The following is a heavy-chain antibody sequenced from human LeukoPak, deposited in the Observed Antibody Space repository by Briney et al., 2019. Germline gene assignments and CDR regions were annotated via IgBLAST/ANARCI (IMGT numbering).Heavy chain of an antibody. CDR3: ASEGRGARKYYSDPFHY. CDR2: LYSAGSR. J-gene: IGHJ4*02. V-gene: IGHV3-53*01. D-gene: IGHD3-10*01. CDR1: GFTFSDYD. Sequence: PGGSLRLSCSASGFTFSDYDMNWVRQAPGKGLEWVSILYSAGSRYYADSVRGRFTISRDDSKNTVSLQMNSLSVEDTAVYYWASEGRGARKYYSDPFHYWGQGTLVTVSS.